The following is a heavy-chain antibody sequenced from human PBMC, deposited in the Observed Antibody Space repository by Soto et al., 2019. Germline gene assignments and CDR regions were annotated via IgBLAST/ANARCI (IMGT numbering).Heavy chain of an antibody. D-gene: IGHD5-12*01. CDR2: ISSSSYI. CDR3: ARDQSGPREDIVATIRFDY. CDR1: GFTFSSYS. J-gene: IGHJ4*02. V-gene: IGHV3-21*01. Sequence: GSLRLSCAASGFTFSSYSMNWVRQAPGKGLEWVSSISSSSYIYYADSVKGRFTISRDNAKNSLYLQMNSLRAEDTAVYYCARDQSGPREDIVATIRFDYWGQGTLVTVSS.